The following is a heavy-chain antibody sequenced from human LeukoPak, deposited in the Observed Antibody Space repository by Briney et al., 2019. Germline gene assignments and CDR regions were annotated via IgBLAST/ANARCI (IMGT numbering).Heavy chain of an antibody. D-gene: IGHD3-10*01. CDR3: ARAKPKNMVRGLIMRRESRYYFDY. CDR2: IRYDGSNK. Sequence: PGGSLRLSCAASGFTFSSYGTHWVRQAPGKGLEWVAFIRYDGSNKYYADSVKGRFTISRDNSKSTLYIQMNSLRAEDTAVYYCARAKPKNMVRGLIMRRESRYYFDYWGQGTLVTVSS. J-gene: IGHJ4*02. CDR1: GFTFSSYG. V-gene: IGHV3-30*02.